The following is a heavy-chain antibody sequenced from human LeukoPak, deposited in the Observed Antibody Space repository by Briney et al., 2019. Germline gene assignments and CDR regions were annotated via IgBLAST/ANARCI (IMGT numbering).Heavy chain of an antibody. CDR2: IYPGDSDT. V-gene: IGHV5-51*01. J-gene: IGHJ2*01. CDR1: GYSFTSYW. Sequence: GESLKISCKGSGYSFTSYWIGWVRQMPGKGLEWMGIIYPGDSDTRYSPSFQGQVTISADKSISTAYLQWSSLKASDTAMYYCASLNDYGDYDDWYFDLWGRGTLVTVSS. CDR3: ASLNDYGDYDDWYFDL. D-gene: IGHD4-17*01.